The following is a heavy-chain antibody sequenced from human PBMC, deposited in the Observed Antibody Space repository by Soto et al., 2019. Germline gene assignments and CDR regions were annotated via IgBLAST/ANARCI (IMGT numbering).Heavy chain of an antibody. V-gene: IGHV3-74*01. J-gene: IGHJ6*03. CDR1: GFTFSSYW. D-gene: IGHD1-1*01. Sequence: EVQLVESGGGLVQPGGSLRLSCAASGFTFSSYWMHWVRQAPGEGLRWVSRINSDGSRTTYAESVKGRITISRDNAKNTVYLKMNSPSAEDTAVYYCARTGTGYYYMDVWGERTTVTVSS. CDR3: ARTGTGYYYMDV. CDR2: INSDGSRT.